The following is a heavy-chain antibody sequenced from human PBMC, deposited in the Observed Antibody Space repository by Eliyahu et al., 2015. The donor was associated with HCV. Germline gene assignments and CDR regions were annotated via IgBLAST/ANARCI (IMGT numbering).Heavy chain of an antibody. CDR1: GXTFNYYG. Sequence: QMQLVXSGGGVVQPAGSLRLSCAASGXTFNYYGMXWXRQAPGKGLEWVATVQYDGLKEWYAESVEGRFTISRDQSKNMVYLQMNSLRPEDTAVYYCAKDEVIRGTSNYYFDCWGQGTLVTVSS. V-gene: IGHV3-30*02. J-gene: IGHJ4*02. CDR3: AKDEVIRGTSNYYFDC. CDR2: VQYDGLKE. D-gene: IGHD1-7*01.